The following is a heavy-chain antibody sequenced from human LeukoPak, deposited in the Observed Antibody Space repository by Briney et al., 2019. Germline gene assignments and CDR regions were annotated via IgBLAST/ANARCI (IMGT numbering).Heavy chain of an antibody. V-gene: IGHV4-30-4*01. D-gene: IGHD5-18*01. CDR3: ARARNSYEQAFDI. Sequence: SETLSLTCTVSGGSISSGDYYWSWIRQPPGKGLEWIGYIYYSGSTYYNPSLKSRVTISVDTSKNQFSLKLSSVTAADTAVYYCARARNSYEQAFDIWGQGTMVTVSS. CDR1: GGSISSGDYY. CDR2: IYYSGST. J-gene: IGHJ3*02.